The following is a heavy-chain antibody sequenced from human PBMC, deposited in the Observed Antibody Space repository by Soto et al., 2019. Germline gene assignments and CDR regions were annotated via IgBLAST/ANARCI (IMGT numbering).Heavy chain of an antibody. D-gene: IGHD4-17*01. V-gene: IGHV1-69*02. CDR3: ARAFGDYVNRFQH. CDR1: GGTFSSYT. J-gene: IGHJ1*01. CDR2: IIPILGIA. Sequence: GASVKVSCKASGGTFSSYTISWVRQAPGQGLEWMGRIIPILGIANYAQKFQGRVTITADKSTSTAYMELSSLRSEDTAMYYCARAFGDYVNRFQHWGQGTLVTVSS.